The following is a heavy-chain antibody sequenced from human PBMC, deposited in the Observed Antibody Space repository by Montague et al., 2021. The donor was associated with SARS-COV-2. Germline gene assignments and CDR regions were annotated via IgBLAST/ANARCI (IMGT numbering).Heavy chain of an antibody. CDR2: INTGSSYI. J-gene: IGHJ6*02. CDR1: EFTFSDYS. CDR3: ARDTRVSGGRGYGMDL. V-gene: IGHV3-21*01. D-gene: IGHD1-26*01. Sequence: SLRLSCAASEFTFSDYSMNWVRQAPGKGLEWVSSINTGSSYIYYADSVKGRFTISRDNARYSLFLQLNSLRAEDTAGYYCARDTRVSGGRGYGMDLWGQGTTVTVSS.